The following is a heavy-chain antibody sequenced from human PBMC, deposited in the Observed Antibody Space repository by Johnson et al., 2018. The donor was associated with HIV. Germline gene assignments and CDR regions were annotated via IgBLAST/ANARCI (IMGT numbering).Heavy chain of an antibody. V-gene: IGHV3-30*02. CDR3: AKESKWESRTPHAFDL. D-gene: IGHD1-26*01. J-gene: IGHJ3*01. Sequence: QVQLVESGGGVVQPGGSLRLSCAASVFNFNTYGMDWVRQAPGKGLEWVAFIRYDGSSKYYADSVTGRFTVSRDNSKNTLYLQMKSLRPEDTAVYYCAKESKWESRTPHAFDLWGQGTMVTVSS. CDR1: VFNFNTYG. CDR2: IRYDGSSK.